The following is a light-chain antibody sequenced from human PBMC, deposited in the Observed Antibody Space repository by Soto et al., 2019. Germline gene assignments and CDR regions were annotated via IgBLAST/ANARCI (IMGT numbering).Light chain of an antibody. CDR3: QQSYSTPST. V-gene: IGKV1-39*01. J-gene: IGKJ5*01. CDR2: SAT. Sequence: IQMTHSPSSLSAPVGDRVTITYRASQGIRKDAGWYQQKPGKAPTFLIYSATRVPSGVPSSFSQCRSGTDLTITISRLQPEDYETYDGQQSYSTPSTFGQGTRLGIK. CDR1: QGIRKD.